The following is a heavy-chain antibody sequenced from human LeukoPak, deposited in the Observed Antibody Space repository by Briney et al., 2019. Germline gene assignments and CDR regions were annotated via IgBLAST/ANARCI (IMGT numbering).Heavy chain of an antibody. Sequence: SGGSLRLSCAASGFTFSSYAMSWLRQAPGKGLEWVSAISGSGGSTYYADSVKGRFTISRDNAKNSLYLQMNSLRAEDTAVYYCARMIVVAGPYYFDYWGQGTLVTVSS. CDR1: GFTFSSYA. J-gene: IGHJ4*02. V-gene: IGHV3-23*01. CDR3: ARMIVVAGPYYFDY. CDR2: ISGSGGST. D-gene: IGHD3-22*01.